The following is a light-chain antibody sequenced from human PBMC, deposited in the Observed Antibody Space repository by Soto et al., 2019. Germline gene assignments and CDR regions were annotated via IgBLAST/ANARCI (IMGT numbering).Light chain of an antibody. V-gene: IGLV2-14*01. Sequence: QSVLTQPASVSGSPGQSITISCTGTSSDVGGYDYVSWYQQHPGKAPKLMIYDVTNRPSGVSNRFSASKSGNTASLTISGLQAEDEADYYCSSYTSSSTLAVFGGGTQLTVL. CDR1: SSDVGGYDY. J-gene: IGLJ2*01. CDR2: DVT. CDR3: SSYTSSSTLAV.